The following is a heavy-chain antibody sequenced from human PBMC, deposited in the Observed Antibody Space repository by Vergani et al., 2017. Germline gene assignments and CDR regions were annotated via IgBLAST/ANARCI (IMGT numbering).Heavy chain of an antibody. CDR1: GFKFSDHY. V-gene: IGHV3-11*04. Sequence: LEESGGGSVKPGGSLRLSCAASGFKFSDHYMSWIRQAPGKGLEWVSHISPGASTVSYTDSVTGRFTVSRDNDNNSLTLDMTTLRVEDTAVYYCAKNPGISTTRHYYAMDVWCQGTTDTVSS. D-gene: IGHD1-1*01. CDR3: AKNPGISTTRHYYAMDV. CDR2: ISPGASTV. J-gene: IGHJ6*02.